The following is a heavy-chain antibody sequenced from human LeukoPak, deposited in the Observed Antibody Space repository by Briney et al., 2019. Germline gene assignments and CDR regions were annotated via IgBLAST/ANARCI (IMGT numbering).Heavy chain of an antibody. CDR2: IYSGGST. Sequence: GGSLRLSCAASGFTVSSNYMSWVRQAPGKGLEWVSVIYSGGSTYYADSVKGRFTISRDNSKNTLYLQMNSLTAEDTAVYYCARVGVVPAAIPDGFDVWGQGTMVTVSS. CDR1: GFTVSSNY. CDR3: ARVGVVPAAIPDGFDV. D-gene: IGHD2-2*01. V-gene: IGHV3-53*01. J-gene: IGHJ3*01.